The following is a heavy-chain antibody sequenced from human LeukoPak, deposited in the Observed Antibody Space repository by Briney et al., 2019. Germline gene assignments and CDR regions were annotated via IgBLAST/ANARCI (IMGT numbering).Heavy chain of an antibody. CDR3: ARCSDDYGSGTLGGFDP. CDR1: GFTFSDYY. V-gene: IGHV3-11*06. Sequence: KPGGSLRLSRAASGFTFSDYYMSWIRQAPGKGLEWVSYISSSSSYTNYADSVKGRFTISRDNAKNSLYLQMNSLRAEDTALYYCARCSDDYGSGTLGGFDPWGQGTLVTVSS. J-gene: IGHJ5*02. D-gene: IGHD3-10*01. CDR2: ISSSSSYT.